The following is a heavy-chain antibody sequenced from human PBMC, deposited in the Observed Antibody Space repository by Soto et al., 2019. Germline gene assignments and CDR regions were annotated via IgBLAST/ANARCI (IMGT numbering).Heavy chain of an antibody. CDR3: ARGGGFFDY. CDR1: GFTFSSYI. D-gene: IGHD3-10*01. Sequence: GGSLRLSFAAPGFTFSSYIIKSVRQAPGKGLEWVSYISISSSTKYYADSVKGRFTISRDNAKNSLYLQMNSLRDEDTAVYYCARGGGFFDYWGQGTLVTVSS. CDR2: ISISSSTK. V-gene: IGHV3-48*02. J-gene: IGHJ4*02.